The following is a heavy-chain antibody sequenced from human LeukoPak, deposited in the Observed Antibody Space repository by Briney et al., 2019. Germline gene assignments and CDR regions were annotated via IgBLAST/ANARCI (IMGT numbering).Heavy chain of an antibody. CDR2: IIPILGIA. J-gene: IGHJ6*03. D-gene: IGHD4-11*01. V-gene: IGHV1-69*02. CDR3: ARGPRDSNDFSYYYYYYMDV. Sequence: SVKVSCKASGGTFSSYTISWVRQAPGQGLEWMGRIIPILGIANYAQKFQGSVTITADKSTSTAYIELSSLRYEDTAVYDCARGPRDSNDFSYYYYYYMDVWGKGTTVTVSS. CDR1: GGTFSSYT.